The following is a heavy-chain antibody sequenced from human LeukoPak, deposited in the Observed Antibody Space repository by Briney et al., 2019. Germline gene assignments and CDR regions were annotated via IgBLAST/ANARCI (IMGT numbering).Heavy chain of an antibody. J-gene: IGHJ3*02. V-gene: IGHV3-33*06. CDR3: AKARVVELDAFDT. D-gene: IGHD1-7*01. CDR2: IWYDGSKK. Sequence: PGGSLRLSCAASGFTFSSYGIHWVRQAPGKGLEWVAVIWYDGSKKYYADSVKGRFTISRDNSKNTLYLQMNSLRAEDTAVYYCAKARVVELDAFDTWGQGTMVTVSS. CDR1: GFTFSSYG.